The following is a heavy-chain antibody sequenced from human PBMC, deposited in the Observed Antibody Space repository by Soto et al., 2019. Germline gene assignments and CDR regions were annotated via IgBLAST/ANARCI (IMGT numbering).Heavy chain of an antibody. CDR2: ISAYNGNT. J-gene: IGHJ3*02. CDR3: ARVRWELPYGDAFDI. Sequence: ASVKVSCKASGYTFTSYGISWVRQAPGQGLEWMGWISAYNGNTNYAQKLQGRVTMTTDTSTSTAYMELRSLRSDDTAVYYCARVRWELPYGDAFDIWGQGTMVTVSS. D-gene: IGHD1-26*01. CDR1: GYTFTSYG. V-gene: IGHV1-18*01.